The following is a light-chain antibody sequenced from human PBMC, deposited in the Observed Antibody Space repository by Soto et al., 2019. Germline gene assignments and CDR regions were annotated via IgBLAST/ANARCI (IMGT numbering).Light chain of an antibody. CDR2: GAS. V-gene: IGKV3-15*01. Sequence: EIVMTQSPATLSVSPGERATLSCRASQSVSSNLAWYQQKPGQAPRLLIYGASTRATGIPARFSGSGSGTEFTLTILRLQSEDFAVYYCQQYNNWPPSWTFGQGTKVEIK. CDR3: QQYNNWPPSWT. CDR1: QSVSSN. J-gene: IGKJ1*01.